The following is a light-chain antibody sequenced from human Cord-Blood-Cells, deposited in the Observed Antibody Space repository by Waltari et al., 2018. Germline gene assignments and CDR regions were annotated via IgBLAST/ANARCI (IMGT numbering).Light chain of an antibody. J-gene: IGLJ1*01. V-gene: IGLV2-8*01. Sequence: QSALTQPLSASGSPGQSVTISCTGTSSDVGGSNYLSWYQPHPGKAPKLMIYEVSKRPSGVPDRFSGSKSGNTASLTVSGLQAEDEADYYCSSYAGSAYVFGTGTKVTVL. CDR2: EVS. CDR3: SSYAGSAYV. CDR1: SSDVGGSNY.